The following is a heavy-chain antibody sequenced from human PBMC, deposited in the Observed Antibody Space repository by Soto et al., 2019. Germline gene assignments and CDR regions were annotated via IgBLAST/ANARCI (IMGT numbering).Heavy chain of an antibody. Sequence: QITLKESGPTLVKPTQTLTLTCTFSGFSLSTSGVGVGWIRQPPGKALEWLALIYWDDDKRYSPSLKSRLTSTKDTSKIQVVLTMTNMYPVDTATYYCAHSGWAAAGTGNWFDPWGQGALVTVSS. CDR3: AHSGWAAAGTGNWFDP. D-gene: IGHD6-13*01. J-gene: IGHJ5*02. CDR1: GFSLSTSGVG. V-gene: IGHV2-5*02. CDR2: IYWDDDK.